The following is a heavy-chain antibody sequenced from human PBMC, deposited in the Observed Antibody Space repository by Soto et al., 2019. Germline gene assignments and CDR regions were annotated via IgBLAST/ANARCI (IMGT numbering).Heavy chain of an antibody. CDR2: IYYSGST. Sequence: QVQLQESGPGLVKPSQTLSLTCTVSGGSISSGDYYWSWIRQPPGKGLEWIGYIYYSGSTYYNPSLKSRVTISVDTSKNQFSLKLSSVTAADTAVYYCARVILSDLGIPVIGAFDIWGQGTMVTVSS. J-gene: IGHJ3*02. CDR1: GGSISSGDYY. D-gene: IGHD7-27*01. CDR3: ARVILSDLGIPVIGAFDI. V-gene: IGHV4-30-4*01.